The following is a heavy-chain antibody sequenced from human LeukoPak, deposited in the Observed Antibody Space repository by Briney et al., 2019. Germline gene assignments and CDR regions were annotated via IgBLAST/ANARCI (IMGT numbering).Heavy chain of an antibody. J-gene: IGHJ3*02. CDR2: IYYSGST. V-gene: IGHV4-59*01. D-gene: IGHD4-23*01. CDR1: GGSISNYF. CDR3: ARHYGGNSAGAFDI. Sequence: PSETLSLTCTVSGGSISNYFWSWIRQPPGKRLEWIGYIYYSGSTNYNPSLKSRVTISVDTSKNHLPLELSSVTAADTAVYYCARHYGGNSAGAFDIWGQGTMVTVSS.